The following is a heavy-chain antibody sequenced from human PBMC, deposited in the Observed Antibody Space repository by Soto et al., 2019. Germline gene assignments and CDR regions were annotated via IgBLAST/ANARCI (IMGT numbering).Heavy chain of an antibody. CDR1: GGSFSGYY. V-gene: IGHV4-34*01. Sequence: QVQLQQWGAGLLKPSETLSLTCAVYGGSFSGYYWTWIRQPPGTGLEWIGEINHSGSTNYNPSLKSRVTISVDTSKNHFSRKLTSVTAADTAVYYWARDKITGLFDYWGQGTLVTVSS. D-gene: IGHD2-8*02. CDR2: INHSGST. J-gene: IGHJ4*02. CDR3: ARDKITGLFDY.